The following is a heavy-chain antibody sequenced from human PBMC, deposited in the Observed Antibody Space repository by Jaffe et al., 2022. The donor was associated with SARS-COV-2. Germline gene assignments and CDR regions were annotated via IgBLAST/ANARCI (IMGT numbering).Heavy chain of an antibody. Sequence: EVQLVESGGGLVQPGGSLRLSCAASGFTFSSYWMSWVRQAPGKGLEWVANIKQDGSEKYYVDSVKGRFTISRDNAKNSLYLQMNSLRAEDTAVYYCAREDTYYYDSSGYSDAFDIWGQGTMVTVSS. CDR2: IKQDGSEK. D-gene: IGHD3-22*01. V-gene: IGHV3-7*01. CDR3: AREDTYYYDSSGYSDAFDI. J-gene: IGHJ3*02. CDR1: GFTFSSYW.